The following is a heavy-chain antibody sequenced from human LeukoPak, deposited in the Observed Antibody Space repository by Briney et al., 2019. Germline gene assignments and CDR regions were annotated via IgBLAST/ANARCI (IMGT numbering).Heavy chain of an antibody. CDR3: ARGITMVRGVMDYYYYMDV. CDR2: IIPIFGTA. V-gene: IGHV1-69*13. J-gene: IGHJ6*03. CDR1: GYTFTGYY. Sequence: ASVKVSCKASGYTFTGYYMHWVRQAPGQGLEWMGGIIPIFGTANYAQKFQGRVTITADESTSTAYMELSSLRSEDTAVYYCARGITMVRGVMDYYYYMDVWGKGTTVTISS. D-gene: IGHD3-10*01.